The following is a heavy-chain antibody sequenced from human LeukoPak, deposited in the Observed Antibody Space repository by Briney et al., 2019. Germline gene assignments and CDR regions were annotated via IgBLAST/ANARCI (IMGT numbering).Heavy chain of an antibody. J-gene: IGHJ4*02. CDR3: ARDPNGYKYFDY. CDR1: GFTFSRYW. Sequence: PGGSLRFSCAVSGFTFSRYWMNWVRQAPGKGLEWVANIKEDGSEKYYVDSVKGRFTLSRDNTKNSVYLQMNSLRAEDTAVYYCARDPNGYKYFDYWGQGTLVTVSS. CDR2: IKEDGSEK. D-gene: IGHD5-24*01. V-gene: IGHV3-7*01.